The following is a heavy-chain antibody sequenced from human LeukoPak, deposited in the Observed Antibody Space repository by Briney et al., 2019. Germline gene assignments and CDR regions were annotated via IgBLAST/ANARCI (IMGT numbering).Heavy chain of an antibody. Sequence: GGSLRLSCAASGFTVSSNYIAWVRQPPGKGLEWVSVIFGGGGTYYAGSARGRFTISRDNAKNSLYLQMNSLRAEDTAVYYCARLSIGESPPYYYYYGMDVWGQGTTVTVSS. V-gene: IGHV3-53*01. CDR2: IFGGGGT. CDR3: ARLSIGESPPYYYYYGMDV. J-gene: IGHJ6*02. CDR1: GFTVSSNY. D-gene: IGHD3-10*01.